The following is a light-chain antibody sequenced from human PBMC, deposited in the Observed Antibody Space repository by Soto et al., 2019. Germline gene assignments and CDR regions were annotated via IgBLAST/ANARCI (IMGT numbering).Light chain of an antibody. CDR1: QTISSW. J-gene: IGKJ1*01. CDR3: QQYNSYWT. V-gene: IGKV1-5*03. Sequence: DIQLPQTPSSLSGSVGDRVTITFRASQTISSWLAWYQQKPGKAPKLLIYKASTLKSGVPSRFSGSGSGTEFTLTISSLQPDDFATYYCQQYNSYWTFGQGTKVDIK. CDR2: KAS.